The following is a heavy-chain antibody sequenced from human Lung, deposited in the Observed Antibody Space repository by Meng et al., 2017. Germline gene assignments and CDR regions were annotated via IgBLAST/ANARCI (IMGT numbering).Heavy chain of an antibody. CDR2: IFYSGST. Sequence: RHDAGPGVVDPSGTLPVTCAVSGGSITSRTWWSWVRQTPGKGLEWFGEIFYSGSTNYNPPLESRVTISVDKSKNQFSLKVYSVTAADTATYYCARFDISSSGRGDYWGQASLVTVSS. CDR3: ARFDISSSGRGDY. V-gene: IGHV4-4*02. CDR1: GGSITSRTW. D-gene: IGHD1-26*01. J-gene: IGHJ4*01.